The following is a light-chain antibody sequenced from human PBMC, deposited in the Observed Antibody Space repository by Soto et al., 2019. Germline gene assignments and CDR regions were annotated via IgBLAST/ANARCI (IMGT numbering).Light chain of an antibody. CDR1: QSVSSN. CDR3: QQYNNWPPWT. CDR2: GES. V-gene: IGKV3-15*01. J-gene: IGKJ1*01. Sequence: EIVMTQSPATLSVSPGERATLSCRASQSVSSNLAWYQQKPGQAPRLLIYGESTRATGIPARCSGSGSGTEFTPTSCSRQSEDCAVYYCQQYNNWPPWTFGQGTKVEIK.